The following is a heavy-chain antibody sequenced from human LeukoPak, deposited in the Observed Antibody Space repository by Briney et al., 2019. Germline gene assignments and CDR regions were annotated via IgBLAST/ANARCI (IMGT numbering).Heavy chain of an antibody. CDR3: ASHWNPLEPFDY. V-gene: IGHV3-66*04. Sequence: GGSLRLSCAASGFTVSSNYMSWVRQAPGKGLEWVSVIYSGGSTYYADSVKGRFTISRDNSKNTLYLQMNSLRAEDTAVYYCASHWNPLEPFDYWGQGTLVTVSS. J-gene: IGHJ4*02. D-gene: IGHD1-1*01. CDR2: IYSGGST. CDR1: GFTVSSNY.